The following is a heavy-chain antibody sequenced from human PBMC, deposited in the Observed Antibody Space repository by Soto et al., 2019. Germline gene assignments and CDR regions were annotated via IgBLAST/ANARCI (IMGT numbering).Heavy chain of an antibody. D-gene: IGHD6-13*01. J-gene: IGHJ6*02. Sequence: SETLSLTCTVSGGSISSGGYYWSWIRQHPGKGLEWIGYIYYSGSTYYNPSLKSRVTTSVDTSKNQFSLKLSSVTAADTAVYYCARTGGYSSSHQTNYYYYGMDVWGQGTTVTVSS. CDR1: GGSISSGGYY. V-gene: IGHV4-31*03. CDR2: IYYSGST. CDR3: ARTGGYSSSHQTNYYYYGMDV.